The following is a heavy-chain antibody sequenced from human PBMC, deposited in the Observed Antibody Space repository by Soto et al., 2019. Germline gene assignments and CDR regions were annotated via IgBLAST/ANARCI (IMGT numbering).Heavy chain of an antibody. CDR2: IYYSGST. V-gene: IGHV4-39*01. D-gene: IGHD3-10*01. CDR1: GGSISSSSYY. Sequence: SETLSLTCTVSGGSISSSSYYWGWIRQPPGKGLEWIGSIYYSGSTYYNPSLKSRVTISVDTSKNQFSLKLSSVTAADTAVYYCARHRFGGLLSPGYYYGMDVWGQGTTVTVSS. CDR3: ARHRFGGLLSPGYYYGMDV. J-gene: IGHJ6*02.